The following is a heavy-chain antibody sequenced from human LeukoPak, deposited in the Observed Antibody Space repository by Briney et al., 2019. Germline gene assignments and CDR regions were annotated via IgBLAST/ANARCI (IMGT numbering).Heavy chain of an antibody. V-gene: IGHV3-33*06. Sequence: PGGSLRLSCAASGFTFSSYGMHWVRQAPGKGLEWVAVIWYDGSNKYYADSVKGRFTISRDNSKNTLYLQMNSLRAEDTAVYYCAKGGDIVVVVAATRLDYWGQGTLVTLSS. J-gene: IGHJ4*02. CDR3: AKGGDIVVVVAATRLDY. D-gene: IGHD2-15*01. CDR2: IWYDGSNK. CDR1: GFTFSSYG.